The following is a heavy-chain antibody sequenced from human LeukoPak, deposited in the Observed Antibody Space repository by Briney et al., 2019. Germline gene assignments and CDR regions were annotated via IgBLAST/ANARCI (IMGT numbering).Heavy chain of an antibody. D-gene: IGHD2-2*02. V-gene: IGHV4-59*10. CDR1: GGSISSYY. J-gene: IGHJ4*02. CDR2: IYTNGNT. CDR3: ATYSTIPGTFDY. Sequence: ATLSLSCAVAGGSISSYYWSWIRQPAGKGLERGGSIYTNGNTNYNPSLRSRVTMSVDTSKNQFSLELSSVTAADTAVYYCATYSTIPGTFDYWGQGTLVTVSS.